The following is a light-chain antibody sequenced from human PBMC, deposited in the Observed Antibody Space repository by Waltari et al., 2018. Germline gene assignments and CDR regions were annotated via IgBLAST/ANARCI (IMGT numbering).Light chain of an antibody. CDR1: QGIGSY. CDR2: AAT. V-gene: IGKV1-17*01. Sequence: DIQMTQSPSSLSPSIGDTVTITCRASQGIGSYLSWFQQKPGKAPKLLIYAATHLQSGVPSRFSGSGSGTEFTLIISSLQPEDFATYYCLQLNTYPLTFGGVTKVEIK. J-gene: IGKJ4*01. CDR3: LQLNTYPLT.